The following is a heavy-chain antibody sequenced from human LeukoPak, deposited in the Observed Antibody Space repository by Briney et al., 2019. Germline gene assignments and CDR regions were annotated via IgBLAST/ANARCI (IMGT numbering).Heavy chain of an antibody. CDR3: AREASIAAAGLNWFDP. D-gene: IGHD6-13*01. CDR1: GYTFTSYY. CDR2: INPSGGST. V-gene: IGHV1-46*01. J-gene: IGHJ5*02. Sequence: ASVKVSCKASGYTFTSYYMHWVRQAPGQGLEWMGIINPSGGSTSYAQKFQGRVTMTRDMSTSTVYMELSSLRSEGTAVYYCAREASIAAAGLNWFDPWGQGTLVTVSS.